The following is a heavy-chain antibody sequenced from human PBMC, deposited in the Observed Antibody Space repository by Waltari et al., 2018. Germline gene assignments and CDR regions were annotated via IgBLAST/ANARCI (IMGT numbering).Heavy chain of an antibody. CDR2: ISWDGGST. CDR3: AKDLNGEAYYYGMDV. Sequence: EVQLVESGGVVVQPGGSLRLSCAASGFTFADYAMHWVRQAPGKGLEWVSLISWDGGSTYYADSVKGRFTISRDNSKNSLYLQMNSLRAEDTALYYCAKDLNGEAYYYGMDVWGQGTTVTVSS. J-gene: IGHJ6*02. V-gene: IGHV3-43D*03. CDR1: GFTFADYA. D-gene: IGHD4-17*01.